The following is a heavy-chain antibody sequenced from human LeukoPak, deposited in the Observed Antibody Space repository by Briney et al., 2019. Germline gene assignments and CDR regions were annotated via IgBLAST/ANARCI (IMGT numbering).Heavy chain of an antibody. D-gene: IGHD3-10*01. V-gene: IGHV4-39*01. CDR2: IYYSGGT. CDR1: CASISSRSNY. Sequence: PSETPSLTCTVSCASISSRSNYWGWIRQPPGKGLEWIGSIYYSGGTYYNPSLKSRVTISVHTSRNQFSLKLSSVTAAATAVYYCARHSMYDSGRNSFDNWGQGTLVTVSS. J-gene: IGHJ4*02. CDR3: ARHSMYDSGRNSFDN.